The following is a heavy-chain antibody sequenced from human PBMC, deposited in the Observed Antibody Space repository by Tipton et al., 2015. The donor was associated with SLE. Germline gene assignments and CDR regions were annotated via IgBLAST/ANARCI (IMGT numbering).Heavy chain of an antibody. V-gene: IGHV4-39*07. CDR3: ARGLGESSWSNDAFDI. CDR2: IYYSGST. Sequence: TLSLTCTVSGGSISSSSYYWGWIRQPPGKGLEWIGSIYYSGSTNYNPSLKSRVTISVDTSKNQFSLKLSSVTAADTAVYYCARGLGESSWSNDAFDIWGQGTMVTVSS. CDR1: GGSISSSSYY. J-gene: IGHJ3*02. D-gene: IGHD6-13*01.